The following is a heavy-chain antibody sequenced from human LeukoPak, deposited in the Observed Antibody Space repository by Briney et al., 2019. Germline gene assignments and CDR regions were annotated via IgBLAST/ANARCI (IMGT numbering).Heavy chain of an antibody. J-gene: IGHJ4*02. D-gene: IGHD1-1*01. CDR3: TRNRGTDY. Sequence: GGSLRLSCAASGVTFSNYWMKWGGQAPGKGLEWVAKIKEDGSEKIYVDSVKGRFSISRDNSKTSLYLQINNLRAEDTAVYYCTRNRGTDYWGQGTLVTFSS. CDR1: GVTFSNYW. V-gene: IGHV3-7*01. CDR2: IKEDGSEK.